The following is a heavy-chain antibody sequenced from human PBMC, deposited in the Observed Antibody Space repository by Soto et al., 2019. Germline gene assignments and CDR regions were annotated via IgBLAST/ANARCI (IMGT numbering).Heavy chain of an antibody. CDR1: EYTFTSYD. Sequence: QVQLVQSGTEVKKPGASVKVSCKASEYTFTSYDINWVRQATGQGLEWMGWMNPNSGNTGYAQKFQGRLTMTRNTXIXVAYMESSSLRSEATAVYYCARVRAGGGNSGRWFDPWGQGTLVAVSS. J-gene: IGHJ5*02. D-gene: IGHD2-21*02. V-gene: IGHV1-8*01. CDR3: ARVRAGGGNSGRWFDP. CDR2: MNPNSGNT.